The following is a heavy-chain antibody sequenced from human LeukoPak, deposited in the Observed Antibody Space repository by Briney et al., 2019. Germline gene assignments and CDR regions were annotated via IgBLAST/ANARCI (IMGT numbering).Heavy chain of an antibody. J-gene: IGHJ4*02. V-gene: IGHV4-30-4*08. CDR2: IYYSGST. D-gene: IGHD2-2*02. CDR3: ARSYCSSTSCYKFDY. CDR1: GGSFSGYY. Sequence: SETLSLTCAVYGGSFSGYYWSWIRQPPGKGLEWIGYIYYSGSTYYNPSLKSRVTISVDTSKNQFSLKLSSVTAADTAVYYCARSYCSSTSCYKFDYWGQGTLVTVSS.